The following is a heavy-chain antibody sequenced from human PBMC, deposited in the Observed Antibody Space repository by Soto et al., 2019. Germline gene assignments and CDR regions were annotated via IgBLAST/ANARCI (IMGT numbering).Heavy chain of an antibody. J-gene: IGHJ4*02. CDR2: ISWNSGSI. D-gene: IGHD6-13*01. CDR3: AKDTSPSSSWLFDS. V-gene: IGHV3-9*01. Sequence: DVQLVESGGGLVQPGRSLRLSCAASGFTFDDYAMHLVRQAPGKGLEWVSGISWNSGSIGYADSVKGRFTISRDNAKNSLYLQMNSLRAEDTALYYCAKDTSPSSSWLFDSWGQGTLVTVSS. CDR1: GFTFDDYA.